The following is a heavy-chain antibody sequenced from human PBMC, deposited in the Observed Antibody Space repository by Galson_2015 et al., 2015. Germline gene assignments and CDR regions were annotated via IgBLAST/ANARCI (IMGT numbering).Heavy chain of an antibody. CDR1: GFTFSDYA. J-gene: IGHJ4*02. V-gene: IGHV3-30*01. Sequence: SLRLSCAASGFTFSDYAMHWVRQAPGKGLEWVAVISYDGSDKFYADSVKGRFTISRDNSKHTLFLQMNSLRAEDTAVYYCARDRSSGWGRSGFDYWGQGTLVTVSS. D-gene: IGHD6-19*01. CDR3: ARDRSSGWGRSGFDY. CDR2: ISYDGSDK.